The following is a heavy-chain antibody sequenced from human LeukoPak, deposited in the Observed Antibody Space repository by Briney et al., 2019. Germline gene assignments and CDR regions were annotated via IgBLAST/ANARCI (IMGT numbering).Heavy chain of an antibody. V-gene: IGHV3-11*01. CDR1: GFTLSDYY. CDR3: ARDDTMGVYFDY. J-gene: IGHJ4*02. D-gene: IGHD3-3*01. CDR2: ISGSGTDI. Sequence: PGGSLRLSCTASGFTLSDYYMSWIRQAPGKGLEWVSCISGSGTDIYYADSVKGRFTVSRDNAMNSLYLQMNSLRADDTAVYYCARDDTMGVYFDYWGQGTLVTVSS.